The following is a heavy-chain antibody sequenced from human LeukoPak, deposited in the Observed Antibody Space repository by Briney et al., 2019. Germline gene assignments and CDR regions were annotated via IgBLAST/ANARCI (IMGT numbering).Heavy chain of an antibody. CDR3: ARDKYCSGGSCYRPRLGYFDY. V-gene: IGHV3-7*01. Sequence: GGSLRLSCAASGFTFSSYGMHWVRQAPGKGLEWVANIKQDGSEKYYVDSVKGRFTISRDNAKNSLYLQMNSLRAEDTAVYYCARDKYCSGGSCYRPRLGYFDYWGQGTLVTVSS. CDR1: GFTFSSYG. CDR2: IKQDGSEK. D-gene: IGHD2-15*01. J-gene: IGHJ4*02.